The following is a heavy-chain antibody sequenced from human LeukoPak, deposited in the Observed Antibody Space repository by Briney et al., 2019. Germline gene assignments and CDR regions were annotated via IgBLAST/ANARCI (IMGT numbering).Heavy chain of an antibody. J-gene: IGHJ2*01. Sequence: SETLSLTCAVYGGSVSGYYWSWIRQPPGKGLEWIGEINHSGSTNYNTSLKSRVTISVDTSKNQFSLKLSSVTAADTAVYYCSRVLEGSSGQHWYLDLWGRGTLVTVSS. CDR1: GGSVSGYY. CDR2: INHSGST. CDR3: SRVLEGSSGQHWYLDL. D-gene: IGHD6-19*01. V-gene: IGHV4-34*01.